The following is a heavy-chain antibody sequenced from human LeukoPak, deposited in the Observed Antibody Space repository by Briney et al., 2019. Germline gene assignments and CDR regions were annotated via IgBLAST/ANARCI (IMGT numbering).Heavy chain of an antibody. CDR1: GFTFSSYG. CDR3: AKGGGSSGRSYYFDY. J-gene: IGHJ4*02. CDR2: ISYDGSNK. D-gene: IGHD6-19*01. Sequence: PGRSLRLSCAASGFTFSSYGMHWVRLAPGKGLEWVAVISYDGSNKYYADSVKGRFTISRDNSKNTLYLQMNSLRAEDTAVYYCAKGGGSSGRSYYFDYWGQGTLVTVSS. V-gene: IGHV3-30*18.